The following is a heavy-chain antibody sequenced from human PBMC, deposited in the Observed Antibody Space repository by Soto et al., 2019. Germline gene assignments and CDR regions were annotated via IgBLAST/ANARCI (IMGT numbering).Heavy chain of an antibody. CDR1: GFTFSNAW. J-gene: IGHJ4*02. D-gene: IGHD5-18*01. CDR2: IKSKTDGGTT. Sequence: GGSLRLSCAASGFTFSNAWMNWVRQAPGKGLEWVGRIKSKTDGGTTDYAAPVKGRFTISREDSKNTLYLQMNSLKTEDTAVYYCTTDHTAMAPFDYWGQGTLVTVSS. CDR3: TTDHTAMAPFDY. V-gene: IGHV3-15*07.